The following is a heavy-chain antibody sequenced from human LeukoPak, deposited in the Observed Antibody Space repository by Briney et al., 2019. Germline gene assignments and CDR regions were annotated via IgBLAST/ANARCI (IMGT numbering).Heavy chain of an antibody. J-gene: IGHJ6*02. V-gene: IGHV4-59*01. CDR2: IYYSGST. CDR1: GGSISSYY. Sequence: SETLSLTCTVSGGSISSYYWSWIRQPPGKGLEWIGYIYYSGSTNYNPSLKSRVTISVDTSKNQFSLKLSSVTAADTAVYYCARVPSGHDFLPSSYYYYGMDVWGQGTTVTVSS. D-gene: IGHD5-12*01. CDR3: ARVPSGHDFLPSSYYYYGMDV.